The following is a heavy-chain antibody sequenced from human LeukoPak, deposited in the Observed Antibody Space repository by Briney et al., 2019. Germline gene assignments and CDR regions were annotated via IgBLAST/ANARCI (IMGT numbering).Heavy chain of an antibody. CDR2: ISFDGSNK. J-gene: IGHJ4*02. D-gene: IGHD6-13*01. Sequence: PGGSVRLSCAASGFSLSGYGMHWVRQPPGKGLEWVAVISFDGSNKYYAESVKGRFTISRDNSKNTLYLQMNSLRDEDTAVYYCGRGAAADYWGQGTLVTVSS. CDR1: GFSLSGYG. V-gene: IGHV3-30*03. CDR3: GRGAAADY.